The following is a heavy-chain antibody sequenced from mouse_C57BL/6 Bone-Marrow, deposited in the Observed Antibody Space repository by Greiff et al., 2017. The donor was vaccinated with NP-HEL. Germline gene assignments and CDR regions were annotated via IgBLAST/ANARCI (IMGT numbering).Heavy chain of an antibody. J-gene: IGHJ2*02. Sequence: QVQLQQSGAELVRPGASVKLSCKASGYTFTSYGISWVKQSTGQGLGWIGEIYPRSGNTNYNKKFKGKATLTADKSSSTAYMELRRLTSEDSAVYFGARGLARDYWGQGTSLTVSS. CDR3: ARGLARDY. D-gene: IGHD3-1*01. V-gene: IGHV1-81*01. CDR2: IYPRSGNT. CDR1: GYTFTSYG.